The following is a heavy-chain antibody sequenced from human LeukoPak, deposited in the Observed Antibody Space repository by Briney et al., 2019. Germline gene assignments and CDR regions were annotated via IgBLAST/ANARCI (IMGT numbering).Heavy chain of an antibody. J-gene: IGHJ3*02. CDR1: GDSISSGDYY. CDR3: ARGPYSYDSSGAFDI. V-gene: IGHV4-61*02. D-gene: IGHD3-22*01. CDR2: ISSSGST. Sequence: SETLSLTCTVSGDSISSGDYYWSWIRQPAGKGLEWIGRISSSGSTNYNSSLKSRVTISVDTSKNQFSLELSSVTAADTAVYFCARGPYSYDSSGAFDIWGQGTMVTVSS.